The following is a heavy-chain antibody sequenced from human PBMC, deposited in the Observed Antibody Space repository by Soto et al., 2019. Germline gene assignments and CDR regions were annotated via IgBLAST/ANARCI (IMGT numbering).Heavy chain of an antibody. J-gene: IGHJ5*02. V-gene: IGHV4-38-2*01. CDR1: GYSISSGYY. CDR2: IYHSGST. D-gene: IGHD3-3*01. CDR3: FWSGKNSSGRHNGFDP. Sequence: SETLSLTCAVLGYSISSGYYWGWIRQPPGKGLEWIGSIYHSGSTYYNPSLKSRVTISVDTSKNQFSLKLSSLTAADTAVEICFWSGKNSSGRHNGFDPWGQGTPVTVSS.